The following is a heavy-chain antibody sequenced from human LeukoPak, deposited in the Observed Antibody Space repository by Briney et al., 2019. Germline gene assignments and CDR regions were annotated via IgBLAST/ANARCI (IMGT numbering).Heavy chain of an antibody. J-gene: IGHJ4*02. CDR3: ASTLYSSSWYADY. Sequence: PGGSLRLSCAASGFTFSSYSMNWVRQAPGKGLEWVSSISSSSSYIYYADSVKGRFTISRDNAKNSLYLQMNSLRAEDTAVYYCASTLYSSSWYADYWGQGTLVTVSS. D-gene: IGHD6-13*01. CDR1: GFTFSSYS. CDR2: ISSSSSYI. V-gene: IGHV3-21*01.